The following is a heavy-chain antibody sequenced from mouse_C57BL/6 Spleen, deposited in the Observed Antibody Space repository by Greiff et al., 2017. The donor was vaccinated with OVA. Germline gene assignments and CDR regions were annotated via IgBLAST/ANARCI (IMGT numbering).Heavy chain of an antibody. CDR2: ISYDGSN. V-gene: IGHV3-6*01. CDR3: ARKDFGPTGSWFAY. Sequence: VQLQQSGPGLVKPSQSLSLTCSVTGYSITSGYYWNWIRQFPGNKLEWMGYISYDGSNNYNPSLKNRISITRDTSKNQFFLKLNSVTTEDTATYYCARKDFGPTGSWFAYWGQGTLVTVSA. J-gene: IGHJ3*01. CDR1: GYSITSGYY.